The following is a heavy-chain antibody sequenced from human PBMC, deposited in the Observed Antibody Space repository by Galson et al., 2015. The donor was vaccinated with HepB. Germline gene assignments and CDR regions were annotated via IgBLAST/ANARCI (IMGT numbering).Heavy chain of an antibody. Sequence: SVKVSCKASGYTFTSYGISWVRQAPGQGLEWMGWISAYNGNTNYAQKLQGRVTMTTDTSTSTAYMELRSLRSDDTAVYYCARYSSGWYRSAFDIWGQGTMVTVSS. D-gene: IGHD6-19*01. V-gene: IGHV1-18*01. J-gene: IGHJ3*02. CDR2: ISAYNGNT. CDR3: ARYSSGWYRSAFDI. CDR1: GYTFTSYG.